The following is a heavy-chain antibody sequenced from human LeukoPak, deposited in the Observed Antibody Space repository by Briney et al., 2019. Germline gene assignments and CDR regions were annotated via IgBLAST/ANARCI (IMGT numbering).Heavy chain of an antibody. Sequence: ASVKVSFKASGYTFTSYAMHWVRQAPGQRLEWMGWINAGNGNTKYSQEFQGRVTITRDTSASTAYMELSSLRSEDMAVYYCARWYSSSWYEGFDPWGQGTLVTVSS. CDR1: GYTFTSYA. J-gene: IGHJ5*02. CDR3: ARWYSSSWYEGFDP. D-gene: IGHD6-13*01. CDR2: INAGNGNT. V-gene: IGHV1-3*03.